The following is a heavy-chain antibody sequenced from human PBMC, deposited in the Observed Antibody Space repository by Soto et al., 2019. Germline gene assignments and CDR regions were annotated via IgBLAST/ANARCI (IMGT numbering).Heavy chain of an antibody. J-gene: IGHJ6*02. CDR3: ARDDTCISTSCYVSDYYYYYGMDV. Sequence: SVKVSCKASGGTFSSYAISWVRQAPGQGLEWMGGIIPIFGTANYAQKFQGRVTITADESTSTAYMELSSLRSEDTAVYYCARDDTCISTSCYVSDYYYYYGMDVWGQGTTVTVSS. CDR1: GGTFSSYA. V-gene: IGHV1-69*13. CDR2: IIPIFGTA. D-gene: IGHD2-2*01.